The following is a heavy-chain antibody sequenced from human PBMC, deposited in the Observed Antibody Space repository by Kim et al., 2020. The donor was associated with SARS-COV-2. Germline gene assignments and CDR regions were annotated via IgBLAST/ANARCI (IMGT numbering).Heavy chain of an antibody. D-gene: IGHD2-15*01. CDR2: IYTSGST. J-gene: IGHJ6*02. V-gene: IGHV4-4*07. CDR3: ARGTVVPSYYYYYGMDV. CDR1: GGSISSYY. Sequence: SETLSLTCTVSGGSISSYYWSWIRQPAGKGLEWIGRIYTSGSTNYNPSLKSRVTMSVDTSKNQFSLKLSSVTAADTAVYYCARGTVVPSYYYYYGMDVWGQGTTVTVSS.